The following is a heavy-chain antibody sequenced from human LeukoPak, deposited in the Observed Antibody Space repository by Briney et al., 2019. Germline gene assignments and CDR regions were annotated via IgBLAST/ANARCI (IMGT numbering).Heavy chain of an antibody. J-gene: IGHJ6*03. D-gene: IGHD6-13*01. Sequence: SETLSLTCPVSGGSISSGSYYWGWIRQPPRKGLEWIGSIYYSGTTYYNPSLKSRVTISVDTSKNQFSLKLSSVTAADTAVYYCARQGIAAAGRIPNYYYMDVWGKGTTVTISS. V-gene: IGHV4-39*01. CDR1: GGSISSGSYY. CDR2: IYYSGTT. CDR3: ARQGIAAAGRIPNYYYMDV.